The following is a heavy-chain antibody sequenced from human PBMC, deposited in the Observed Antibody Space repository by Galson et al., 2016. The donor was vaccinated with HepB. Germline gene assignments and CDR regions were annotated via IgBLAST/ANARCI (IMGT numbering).Heavy chain of an antibody. V-gene: IGHV6-1*01. Sequence: CAISGDSVSSESAAWNWIRHSPSRGLEWLGRTYHTSNWYSDYAVSVKSRITINPDTSKNQFSLQLNSVTPEDTAVYYCARGHLVVPFSFYFDYWGQGSL. CDR2: TYHTSNWYS. CDR1: GDSVSSESAA. D-gene: IGHD2-15*01. J-gene: IGHJ4*02. CDR3: ARGHLVVPFSFYFDY.